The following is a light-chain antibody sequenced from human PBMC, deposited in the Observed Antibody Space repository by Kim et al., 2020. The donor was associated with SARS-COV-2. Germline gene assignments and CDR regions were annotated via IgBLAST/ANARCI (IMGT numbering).Light chain of an antibody. V-gene: IGLV2-14*04. CDR1: SGDVGGYIQ. Sequence: GQSRTISCTGTSGDVGGYIQVSWYQQHPDKAPKLIIYDVNKRPSGASDRFSGSKSANTASLTISGLQAEDEAEYYCASFTSSTTWVFGGGTQLTVL. CDR3: ASFTSSTTWV. CDR2: DVN. J-gene: IGLJ3*02.